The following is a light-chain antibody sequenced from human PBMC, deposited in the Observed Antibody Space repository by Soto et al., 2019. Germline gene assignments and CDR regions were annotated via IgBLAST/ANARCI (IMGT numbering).Light chain of an antibody. Sequence: QSVLTQPASVSGSPGQSITISCTGTSSDVGGYDYVSWYQHHPGKAPKLLIFEVNNRPSGVSNRFSGSKSGNTASLTISGLQVEDEADYYCTSYTIRSPYVFGTGTKVTVL. CDR1: SSDVGGYDY. J-gene: IGLJ1*01. CDR2: EVN. CDR3: TSYTIRSPYV. V-gene: IGLV2-14*01.